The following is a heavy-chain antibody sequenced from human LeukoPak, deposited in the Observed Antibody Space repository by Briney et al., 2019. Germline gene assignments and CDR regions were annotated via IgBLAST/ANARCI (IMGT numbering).Heavy chain of an antibody. J-gene: IGHJ4*02. V-gene: IGHV4-59*01. Sequence: SETLSLTCTVSVGSISSYYWSWIRQPPGKGLEWVGYLYYSGSTNYNPSLKSRVTISVDTSKNQFSLKLSSVTAADTAVYYCAATSGVAAIDYWGQGTLVTVSS. CDR1: VGSISSYY. CDR3: AATSGVAAIDY. CDR2: LYYSGST. D-gene: IGHD2-2*02.